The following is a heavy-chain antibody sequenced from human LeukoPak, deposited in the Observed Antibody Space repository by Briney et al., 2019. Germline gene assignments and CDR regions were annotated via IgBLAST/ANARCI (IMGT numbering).Heavy chain of an antibody. CDR2: VYYSGST. J-gene: IGHJ5*02. Sequence: SETLSLTCTVSGYSISSGYFWGWIRQPPGKGLEWIGSVYYSGSTYYNPSLKSRVTISVDTSKNQFSLKLSSVTAADTAVYYCARDRYYYDSSGYRWFDPWGQGTLVTVSS. CDR3: ARDRYYYDSSGYRWFDP. CDR1: GYSISSGYF. V-gene: IGHV4-38-2*02. D-gene: IGHD3-22*01.